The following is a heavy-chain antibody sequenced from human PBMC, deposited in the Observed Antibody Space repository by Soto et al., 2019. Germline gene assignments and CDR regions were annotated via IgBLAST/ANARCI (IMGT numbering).Heavy chain of an antibody. Sequence: GGSLRLSCAASGFTFSSYAMHWVRQAPGKGLEWVAVISYDGSNKYYADSVKGRFTISRDNSKNTLYLQMNSLRAEDTAVYYCARDYGYGPWNYYGMDVWGQGTTVTVSS. CDR1: GFTFSSYA. CDR3: ARDYGYGPWNYYGMDV. CDR2: ISYDGSNK. J-gene: IGHJ6*02. V-gene: IGHV3-30-3*01. D-gene: IGHD5-18*01.